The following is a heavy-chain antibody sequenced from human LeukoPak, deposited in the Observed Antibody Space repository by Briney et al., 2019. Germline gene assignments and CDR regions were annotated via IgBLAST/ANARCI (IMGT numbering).Heavy chain of an antibody. CDR1: GFTVSSNY. J-gene: IGHJ2*01. CDR3: ARVRAVAGIRYWYFDL. V-gene: IGHV3-53*01. CDR2: IYSGGST. D-gene: IGHD6-19*01. Sequence: GGSLRLSCAASGFTVSSNYMSWVRQAPGKGLEWVSVIYSGGSTYYADSVKGRFTTSRDNSKNTLYLQMNSLRAEDTAVYYCARVRAVAGIRYWYFDLWGRGTLVTVSS.